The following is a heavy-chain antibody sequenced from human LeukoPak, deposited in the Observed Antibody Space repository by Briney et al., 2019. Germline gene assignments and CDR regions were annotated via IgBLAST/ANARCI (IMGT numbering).Heavy chain of an antibody. Sequence: GGSLRLFCAASGFTFSNAWMSWVRQAPGKGLEWVGRIKSKTDGGTTDYAAPVKGRFTISRDDSKDTLYLQMNSLKTEDTAVYYCTTHYGDYEVQDYWGQGTLVTVSS. J-gene: IGHJ4*02. D-gene: IGHD4-17*01. V-gene: IGHV3-15*01. CDR2: IKSKTDGGTT. CDR1: GFTFSNAW. CDR3: TTHYGDYEVQDY.